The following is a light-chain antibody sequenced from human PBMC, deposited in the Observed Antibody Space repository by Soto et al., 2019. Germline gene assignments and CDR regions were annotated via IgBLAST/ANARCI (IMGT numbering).Light chain of an antibody. CDR3: QYYSDWTPTYT. J-gene: IGKJ2*01. V-gene: IGKV3-15*01. CDR2: AAS. CDR1: QSINNN. Sequence: EIVMTQSPATLSVSPGERVTLSCRASQSINNNLAWYQQKPGQAPRLLIYAASTRATGIPARLSGSGSGTEFTLTIDSLQSEDFAVYYCQYYSDWTPTYTFGQGTKLEIK.